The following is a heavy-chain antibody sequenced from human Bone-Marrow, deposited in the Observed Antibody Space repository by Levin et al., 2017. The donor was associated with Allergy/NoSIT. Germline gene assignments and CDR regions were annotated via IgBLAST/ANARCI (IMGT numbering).Heavy chain of an antibody. Sequence: GGSLRLSCAVSGFTVSNNFMNWVRQAPGKGLEWVSLIYSGGGTYYADSVKGRFTISRDSSSNTLHLQMNSLRAEDTAIYYCARGWYGSGAYGGQGTMVTVSS. J-gene: IGHJ4*02. D-gene: IGHD3-10*01. CDR2: IYSGGGT. V-gene: IGHV3-53*01. CDR3: ARGWYGSGAY. CDR1: GFTVSNNF.